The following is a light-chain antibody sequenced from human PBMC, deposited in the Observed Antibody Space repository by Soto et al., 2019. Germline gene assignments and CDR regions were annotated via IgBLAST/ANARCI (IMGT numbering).Light chain of an antibody. Sequence: RMNLSLSALSGYIGDRVTITCRASQTISSWLAWYQQKPGKAPKLLIYKASTLKSGVPSRFSGSGSGTEFTLTISSLQPDDFATYYCQHYNSYSEAFGQGTNVDIK. CDR2: KAS. V-gene: IGKV1-5*03. J-gene: IGKJ1*01. CDR3: QHYNSYSEA. CDR1: QTISSW.